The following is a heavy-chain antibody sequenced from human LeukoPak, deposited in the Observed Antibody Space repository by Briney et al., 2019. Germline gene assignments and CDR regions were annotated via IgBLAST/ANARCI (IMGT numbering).Heavy chain of an antibody. CDR3: ARDDVQLWAKADY. D-gene: IGHD5-18*01. Sequence: PGGSLRLSCAASGFTFSSYSMNWVRQAPGKGLEWVSSISSSSSYIYYADSVKGRFTISRDNAKNSLYLQMNSLRAEDTAVYYCARDDVQLWAKADYWGQGTLVTVSS. J-gene: IGHJ4*02. V-gene: IGHV3-21*01. CDR1: GFTFSSYS. CDR2: ISSSSSYI.